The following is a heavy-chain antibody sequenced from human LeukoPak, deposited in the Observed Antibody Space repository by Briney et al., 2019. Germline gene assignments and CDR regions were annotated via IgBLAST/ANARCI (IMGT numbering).Heavy chain of an antibody. D-gene: IGHD3-16*01. CDR3: ATRSFGGVIHFDY. CDR1: GYTLTELF. CDR2: FDPEDGET. J-gene: IGHJ4*02. V-gene: IGHV1-24*01. Sequence: EASVKVSCKVSGYTLTELFMHWVRQAPGKGLEWMGGFDPEDGETIYAQKFQGRVTMTEDTSTDTAYMELSSLRSEDTAVYYCATRSFGGVIHFDYWGQGTLVTVSS.